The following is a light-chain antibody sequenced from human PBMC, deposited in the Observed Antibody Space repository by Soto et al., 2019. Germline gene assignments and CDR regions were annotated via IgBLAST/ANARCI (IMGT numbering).Light chain of an antibody. CDR1: QSVVHNY. J-gene: IGKJ1*01. CDR3: QQYGSPPGT. CDR2: GAS. V-gene: IGKV3-20*01. Sequence: ESVLTQSPGTLSLSPGDRDTLSCRASQSVVHNYFAWYQQKPCQAPRLLILGASSRAAGLSDRFSVRGSGTDFTLTITQLVPEDFAVHYCQQYGSPPGTFGQGTRVELK.